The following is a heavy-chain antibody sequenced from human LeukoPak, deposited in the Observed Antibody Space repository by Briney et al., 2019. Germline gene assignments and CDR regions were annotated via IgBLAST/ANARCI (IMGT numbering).Heavy chain of an antibody. V-gene: IGHV1-46*01. CDR3: ARGPDLFKYCSGGSCYLPLDY. CDR2: INPSGGST. CDR1: GYTFTGYY. D-gene: IGHD2-15*01. J-gene: IGHJ4*02. Sequence: ASVKVSCKASGYTFTGYYMHWVRQAPGQGLEWMGIINPSGGSTSYAQKFQGRVTMTRDTSTSTVYMELSSLRSEDTAVYYCARGPDLFKYCSGGSCYLPLDYWGQGTLVTVSS.